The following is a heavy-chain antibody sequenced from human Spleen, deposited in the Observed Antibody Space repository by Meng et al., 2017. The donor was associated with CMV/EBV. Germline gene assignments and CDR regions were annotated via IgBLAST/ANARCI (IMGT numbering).Heavy chain of an antibody. CDR1: GGAFSGYY. J-gene: IGHJ1*01. CDR3: ARLDCSGGSCYPIGYFQH. V-gene: IGHV4-34*01. D-gene: IGHD2-15*01. Sequence: QGEVQRWRAELLKPAETLSLPCAVNGGAFSGYYWSWIRQPPGKGLEWIGEINHSVSTNYNPSLKSRVTISVDTSKNQFSLKLSSVTAADTAVYYCARLDCSGGSCYPIGYFQHWGQGTLVTVSS. CDR2: INHSVST.